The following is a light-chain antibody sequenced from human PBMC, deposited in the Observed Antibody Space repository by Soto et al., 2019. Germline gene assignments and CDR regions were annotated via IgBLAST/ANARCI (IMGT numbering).Light chain of an antibody. Sequence: IHMTHSPSSLSASVGDIVTTTCLSSHDISTHLNWYQQMPGKAPKLLIYETSNVQTGVPSRFSGHGSGTDFVFTISSLQPEDIGTYYCQQYDNVGITFGQGTRLEIK. J-gene: IGKJ5*01. V-gene: IGKV1-33*01. CDR3: QQYDNVGIT. CDR1: HDISTH. CDR2: ETS.